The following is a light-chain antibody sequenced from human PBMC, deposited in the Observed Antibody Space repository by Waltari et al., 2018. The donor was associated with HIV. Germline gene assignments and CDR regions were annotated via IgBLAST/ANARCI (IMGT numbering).Light chain of an antibody. CDR2: AAS. CDR3: QQSHRTPLT. Sequence: DIQMTQPPSSLSAVVGDTVIITSRASQNSKNDLISYQHKSGKAPRLLIYAASGLQSGAPTSFSGSGSGTEFHFTIEGLQSEDSAVYYCQQSHRTPLTFGGGTRVEIK. CDR1: QNSKND. V-gene: IGKV1-39*01. J-gene: IGKJ4*02.